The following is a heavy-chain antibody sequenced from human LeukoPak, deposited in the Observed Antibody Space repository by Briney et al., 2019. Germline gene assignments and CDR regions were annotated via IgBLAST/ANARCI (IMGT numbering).Heavy chain of an antibody. V-gene: IGHV3-21*05. CDR1: GFTFSSYG. Sequence: GGSLRLSCAASGFTFSSYGMTWVRQAPGKGLEWVSYISSSSSSYIYYADSVKGRFTISRDNAKNSLYLQMNSLRAEDTAVYYCAREIAAAGTPGYFQHWGQGTLVTVSS. CDR2: ISSSSSSYI. D-gene: IGHD6-13*01. CDR3: AREIAAAGTPGYFQH. J-gene: IGHJ1*01.